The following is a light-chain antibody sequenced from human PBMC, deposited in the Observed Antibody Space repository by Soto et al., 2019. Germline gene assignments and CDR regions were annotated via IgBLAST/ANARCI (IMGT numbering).Light chain of an antibody. V-gene: IGLV1-44*01. CDR2: SNN. Sequence: QSVLTQPPSASGTPGQRVTISCSGSSSNIGSEAVNWYQQLPGTAPKLLIYSNNQRPSGVPVRFSGSKSGTSASLAISGLQSEDEADYYCAAWDDSLNGPVFGGGTKLTVL. J-gene: IGLJ3*02. CDR3: AAWDDSLNGPV. CDR1: SSNIGSEA.